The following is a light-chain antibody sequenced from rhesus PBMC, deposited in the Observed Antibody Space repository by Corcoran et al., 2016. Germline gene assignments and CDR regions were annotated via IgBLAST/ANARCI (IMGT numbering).Light chain of an antibody. Sequence: DIQMTQSPSSLSASVGDRVTITCRASENVNKYLHWYQQKPGKAPNLLIYAASTLNSGVPSRFGGSGSGTDYTFTISRLQPEDVATYYCQHSYGTPLTFGGGTTVEI. CDR2: AAS. V-gene: IGKV1-74*01. J-gene: IGKJ4*01. CDR3: QHSYGTPLT. CDR1: ENVNKY.